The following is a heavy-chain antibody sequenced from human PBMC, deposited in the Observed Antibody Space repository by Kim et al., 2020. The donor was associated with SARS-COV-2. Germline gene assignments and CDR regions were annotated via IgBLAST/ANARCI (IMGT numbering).Heavy chain of an antibody. CDR2: ISASSGNT. D-gene: IGHD3-22*01. CDR3: ARDVYPTSSSYYYDFEY. V-gene: IGHV1-18*01. CDR1: GYTFSNYD. Sequence: ASVKVSCKASGYTFSNYDINWVRQVPGQGLEWVGWISASSGNTNSAQRLQGRVTMTTDTSTSTAYLELRSLRSDDTARYYCARDVYPTSSSYYYDFEYWG. J-gene: IGHJ4*01.